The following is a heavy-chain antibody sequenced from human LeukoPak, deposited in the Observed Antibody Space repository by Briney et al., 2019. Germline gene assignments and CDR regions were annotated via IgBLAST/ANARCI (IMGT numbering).Heavy chain of an antibody. Sequence: ASVKVSCKASGYTFTSYDINWVRQATGQGLEWMGWMNPNSGNTGYAQKFQGRVTMTRNTSISTAYMELSSLRSEDTAVYYCARVPSGSYSISYYYYGMDVWGQGTTVTVSS. CDR2: MNPNSGNT. CDR3: ARVPSGSYSISYYYYGMDV. D-gene: IGHD1-26*01. CDR1: GYTFTSYD. V-gene: IGHV1-8*01. J-gene: IGHJ6*02.